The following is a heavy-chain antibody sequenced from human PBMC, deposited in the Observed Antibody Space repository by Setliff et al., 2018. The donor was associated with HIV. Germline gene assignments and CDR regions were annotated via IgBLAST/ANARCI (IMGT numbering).Heavy chain of an antibody. V-gene: IGHV3-30*02. D-gene: IGHD1-26*01. CDR3: VRDPIEGSPDYFDY. Sequence: PGGSLRLSCAASGFTFNNFGMHWVRQAPGKGLEWVALIWSDGSRIEYADSVKGRFTISRDNSRNTLFLQMNNLRPEDTATYYCVRDPIEGSPDYFDYWGQGALVTAPQ. J-gene: IGHJ4*02. CDR2: IWSDGSRI. CDR1: GFTFNNFG.